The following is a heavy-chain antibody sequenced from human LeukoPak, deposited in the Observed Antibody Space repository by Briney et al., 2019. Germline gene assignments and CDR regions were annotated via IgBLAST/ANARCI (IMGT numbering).Heavy chain of an antibody. D-gene: IGHD1-20*01. V-gene: IGHV4-4*07. J-gene: IGHJ4*01. CDR2: IYTSGST. CDR1: GGSISSYY. Sequence: SETLSLTCTVSGGSISSYYWSWIRQPAGKGLEWIGRIYTSGSTNYNPSLKSRVTISVDTSKNQFSLKLSSVTAADTAVYYCVTANQRSTYYFDYWGQGTLVTVSS. CDR3: VTANQRSTYYFDY.